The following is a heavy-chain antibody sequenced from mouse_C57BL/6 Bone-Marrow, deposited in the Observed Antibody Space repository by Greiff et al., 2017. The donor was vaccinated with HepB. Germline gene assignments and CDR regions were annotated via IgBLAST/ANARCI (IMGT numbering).Heavy chain of an antibody. D-gene: IGHD4-1*01. Sequence: QVQLQQPGAELVKPGASVKLSCKASGYTFTSYWMQWVKQRPGQGLEWIEEIDPSDSYTNYNQKFKGKATLTVDTSSSTAYMQLSSLTSEDAAVYYCAKERNWDHWYFDVWGTGTTVTVSS. J-gene: IGHJ1*03. CDR1: GYTFTSYW. V-gene: IGHV1-50*01. CDR2: IDPSDSYT. CDR3: AKERNWDHWYFDV.